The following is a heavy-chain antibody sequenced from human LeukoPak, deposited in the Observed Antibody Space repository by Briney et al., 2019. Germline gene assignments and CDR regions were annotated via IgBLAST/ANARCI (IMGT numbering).Heavy chain of an antibody. D-gene: IGHD3-22*01. J-gene: IGHJ4*02. CDR3: ARFGGDHYDSSGYYYDTFDY. CDR2: IKQDGSEK. Sequence: PGGSLRLSCAASGFTFGSYSMNWVRQAPGKGLEWVANIKQDGSEKYYVDSVKGRFTISRDNAKNSLYLQMNSLRAEDTAVYYCARFGGDHYDSSGYYYDTFDYWGQGTLVTVSS. CDR1: GFTFGSYS. V-gene: IGHV3-7*01.